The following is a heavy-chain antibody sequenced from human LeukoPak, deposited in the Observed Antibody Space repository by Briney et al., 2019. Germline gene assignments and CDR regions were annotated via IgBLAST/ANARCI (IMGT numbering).Heavy chain of an antibody. CDR2: ISWNSGSI. CDR1: GFTFDDYA. D-gene: IGHD6-13*01. V-gene: IGHV3-9*01. Sequence: PGRSLRLSCAASGFTFDDYAMHWVRQAPGKGLEWVSGISWNSGSIGYADSVKGRFTISRDNAKNSLYLQMNSLRAEDTALYYCAVGLCAQDSIAAATYLDYWGQGTLVTVSS. J-gene: IGHJ4*02. CDR3: AVGLCAQDSIAAATYLDY.